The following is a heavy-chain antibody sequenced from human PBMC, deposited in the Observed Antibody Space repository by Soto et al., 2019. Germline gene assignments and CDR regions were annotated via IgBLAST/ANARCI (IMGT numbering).Heavy chain of an antibody. V-gene: IGHV1-2*04. J-gene: IGHJ6*02. CDR1: GYTFTGYY. CDR2: INPNSGGT. CDR3: ATYSSGPLGGMDV. Sequence: QVQLVQSGAEVTKPGASVKVSCKASGYTFTGYYMHWVRQAPGQGLEWMGWINPNSGGTNYAQKFKGWVTMTRDTSISTSYMELSRLRSDDAAVYYCATYSSGPLGGMDVWGQGTTVTVAS. D-gene: IGHD6-19*01.